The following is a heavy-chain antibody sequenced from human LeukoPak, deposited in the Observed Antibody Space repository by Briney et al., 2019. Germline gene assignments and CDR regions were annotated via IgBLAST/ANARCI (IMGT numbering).Heavy chain of an antibody. Sequence: SETLSLTCTVSGGSISSYYWSWIRQPPGKGLEWIGYIYYSGSTNYNPSLKSRVTISVDTSKNQFSLKLSSVTAADTAVYYCARDMGDSSGYNFDYWGQGTLSPSPQ. D-gene: IGHD3-22*01. CDR1: GGSISSYY. CDR2: IYYSGST. J-gene: IGHJ4*02. V-gene: IGHV4-59*01. CDR3: ARDMGDSSGYNFDY.